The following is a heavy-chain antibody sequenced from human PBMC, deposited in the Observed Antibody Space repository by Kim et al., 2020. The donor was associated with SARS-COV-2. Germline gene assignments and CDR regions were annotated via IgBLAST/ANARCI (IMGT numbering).Heavy chain of an antibody. J-gene: IGHJ5*02. D-gene: IGHD3-10*01. CDR1: GGSISSGSYY. CDR2: IYTSGST. V-gene: IGHV4-61*02. Sequence: SETLSLTCTVSGGSISSGSYYWSWIRQPAGKGLEWIGRIYTSGSTNYNPSLKSRVTISVDTSKNQFSLKLSSVTAADTAVYYCARGLITMVRGVIINSRGWFDPWGQGTLVTVSS. CDR3: ARGLITMVRGVIINSRGWFDP.